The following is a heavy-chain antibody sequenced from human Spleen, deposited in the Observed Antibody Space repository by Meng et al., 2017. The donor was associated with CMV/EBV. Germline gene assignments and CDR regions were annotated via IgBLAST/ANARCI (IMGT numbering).Heavy chain of an antibody. D-gene: IGHD2-2*01. J-gene: IGHJ5*02. CDR1: GASISKFL. CDR2: IQTSGST. CDR3: ARATKLLWGREWFDP. V-gene: IGHV4-4*07. Sequence: GPASCKSAGDLSRTVTVPGASISKFLVGWVRQPAGKGMEGIGRIQTSGSTNYNPSLKSRSTMAVGTSKNQFSLKLSSGTAADTAVLYCARATKLLWGREWFDPWGQGTLVTVSS.